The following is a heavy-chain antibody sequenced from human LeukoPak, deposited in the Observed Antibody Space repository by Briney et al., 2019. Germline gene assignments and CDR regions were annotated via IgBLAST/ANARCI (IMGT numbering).Heavy chain of an antibody. J-gene: IGHJ4*02. Sequence: ASVKVSCKASGFTFSNYDINWVRQATGQGLEWLGWMNPSSGNTGYAQKFQGRVTMTGDTSISTVYMELSSLRFEDTAVYYCARGIPSSTWYGLWGQGTLVTVSS. D-gene: IGHD6-13*01. CDR1: GFTFSNYD. V-gene: IGHV1-8*01. CDR3: ARGIPSSTWYGL. CDR2: MNPSSGNT.